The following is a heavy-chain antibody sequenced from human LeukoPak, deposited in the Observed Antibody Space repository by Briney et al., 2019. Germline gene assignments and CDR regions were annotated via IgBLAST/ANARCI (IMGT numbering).Heavy chain of an antibody. D-gene: IGHD6-25*01. Sequence: GGSLRLSCAASGFTFSSYSMNWVRQAPGEGLEWVSSIISSGIYVYYADSVKGRFTISRDNAKNSLYLQMNSLRAEDTAVYYCAKVTAADVIDFWGQGTLVTVSS. V-gene: IGHV3-21*01. J-gene: IGHJ4*02. CDR2: IISSGIYV. CDR1: GFTFSSYS. CDR3: AKVTAADVIDF.